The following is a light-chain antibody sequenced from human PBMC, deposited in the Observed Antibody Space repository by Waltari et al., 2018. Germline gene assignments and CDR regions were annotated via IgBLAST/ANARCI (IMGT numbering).Light chain of an antibody. J-gene: IGKJ1*01. Sequence: IFMTQSPDSLAVSLGETATINCRSSQSLLYSSNNMNYLAWFQKRPGQPPKLLMYWASIREPGVPDRFTGSGSGTDFTLTISNLQAEDVATYYCQQFHSVPRTFGQGTRVEI. CDR1: QSLLYSSNNMNY. CDR3: QQFHSVPRT. CDR2: WAS. V-gene: IGKV4-1*01.